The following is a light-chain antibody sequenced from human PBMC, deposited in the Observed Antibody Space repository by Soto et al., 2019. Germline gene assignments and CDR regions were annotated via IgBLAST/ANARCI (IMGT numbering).Light chain of an antibody. Sequence: DIQMTQSPSSLSASVGDRVTITCQASQDIRKYLNWYQQKPGRAPKLLIYGASNLQTGVPSRFSGSGYVTEFTFTISGLQPEDIATYYCQHYDKLPPCTFGPGTKVAIK. CDR1: QDIRKY. V-gene: IGKV1-33*01. CDR3: QHYDKLPPCT. J-gene: IGKJ3*01. CDR2: GAS.